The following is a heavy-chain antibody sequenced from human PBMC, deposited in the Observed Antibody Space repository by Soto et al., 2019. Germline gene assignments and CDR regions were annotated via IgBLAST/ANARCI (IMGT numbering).Heavy chain of an antibody. D-gene: IGHD2-15*01. J-gene: IGHJ4*02. CDR1: GFAFSDYT. V-gene: IGHV3-23*01. CDR3: ARDRQPDGTWTFDF. Sequence: PGGSLRLSCSASGFAFSDYTMGWVRLTPGKGLEWVSTIFSRLFTGSDNTAYADSVTGRFTISRDNSQNMLFLQMNSLGVEDAAVYYCARDRQPDGTWTFDFWGRGAQVTVSS. CDR2: IFSRLFTGSDNT.